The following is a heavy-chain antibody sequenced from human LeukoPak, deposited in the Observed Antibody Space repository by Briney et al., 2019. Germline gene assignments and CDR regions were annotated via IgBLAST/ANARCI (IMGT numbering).Heavy chain of an antibody. V-gene: IGHV3-33*01. CDR3: ARVRSITMVRGVTYDAFDI. Sequence: GGSLRLSCAASGFTFSSYGMHWVRQAPGKGLEWVAVIWYDGSNKYYADSVKGRFTISRDNSKNTLYLQMNGLRAEDTAVYYCARVRSITMVRGVTYDAFDIWGQGTMVTVSS. CDR1: GFTFSSYG. CDR2: IWYDGSNK. J-gene: IGHJ3*02. D-gene: IGHD3-10*01.